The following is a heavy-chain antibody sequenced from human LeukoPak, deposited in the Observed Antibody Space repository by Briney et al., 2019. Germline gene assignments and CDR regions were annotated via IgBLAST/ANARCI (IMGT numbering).Heavy chain of an antibody. CDR3: AREVVAAHDAFDI. V-gene: IGHV4-4*07. Sequence: PSETLSLTCTVSGGSIISYYWSWVRQPAGKGLEWIGRIYASGRTTTTPSLKSRVTMSVDTSKNQFSLKLSSVTAADTAVYYCAREVVAAHDAFDIWGQGTMVTVSS. CDR2: IYASGRT. CDR1: GGSIISYY. J-gene: IGHJ3*02. D-gene: IGHD2-15*01.